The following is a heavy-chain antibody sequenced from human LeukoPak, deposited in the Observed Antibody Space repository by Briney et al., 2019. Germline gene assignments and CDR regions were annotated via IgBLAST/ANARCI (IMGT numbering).Heavy chain of an antibody. D-gene: IGHD3-16*01. J-gene: IGHJ6*02. CDR3: AGNYVTSYYYYATDV. V-gene: IGHV3-23*01. CDR2: ISGSGGST. CDR1: GFTFSSYV. Sequence: GGSLRLSCAAFGFTFSSYVMNWVRQAPGKGLEWVSTISGSGGSTYYADSVKGRFTISRDNSKNTLYLQMNSLRAEDTAVYYCAGNYVTSYYYYATDVWGQGTTVTVSS.